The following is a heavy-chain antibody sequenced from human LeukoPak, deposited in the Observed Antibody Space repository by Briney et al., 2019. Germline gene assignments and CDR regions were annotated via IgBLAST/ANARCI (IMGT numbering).Heavy chain of an antibody. Sequence: GGSLRLSCAASGFTFSSYSMNWVRQAPGKGLEWVSSISSSSSYIYYADSVKGRFTISRDNAKNSLYLQMNSVRAEDTAVYYCASDYDILTGYYPSCGYWGQGTLVTVSS. V-gene: IGHV3-21*01. CDR3: ASDYDILTGYYPSCGY. CDR2: ISSSSSYI. CDR1: GFTFSSYS. D-gene: IGHD3-9*01. J-gene: IGHJ4*02.